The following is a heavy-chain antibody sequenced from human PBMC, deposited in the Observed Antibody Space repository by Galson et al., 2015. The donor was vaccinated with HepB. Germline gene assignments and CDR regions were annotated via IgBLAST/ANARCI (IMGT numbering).Heavy chain of an antibody. CDR3: AREVQGSGRNAFDI. CDR2: INPNSGGT. CDR1: GYTFTGYY. V-gene: IGHV1-2*04. D-gene: IGHD3-10*01. J-gene: IGHJ3*02. Sequence: SCKASGYTFTGYYMHWVRQAPGQGLEWMGWINPNSGGTNYAQKFQGWVTMTRDTSISTAYMELSRLRSDDTAVYYCAREVQGSGRNAFDIWGQGTMVTVSS.